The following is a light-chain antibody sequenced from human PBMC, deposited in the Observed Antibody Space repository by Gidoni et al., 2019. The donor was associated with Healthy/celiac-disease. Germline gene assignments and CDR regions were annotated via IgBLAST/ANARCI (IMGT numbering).Light chain of an antibody. V-gene: IGKV3-15*01. CDR1: QGVSSN. J-gene: IGKJ2*01. CDR3: QQYNNWPPNPPT. Sequence: ELAMTQVAATLSVSPGERATLSCTASQGVSSNLAGYQQKPGQAPPRLIYGASARATGIQARFSGSGSGTEFTLTISSLQSEDFAVYYCQQYNNWPPNPPTFGQGTKLEIK. CDR2: GAS.